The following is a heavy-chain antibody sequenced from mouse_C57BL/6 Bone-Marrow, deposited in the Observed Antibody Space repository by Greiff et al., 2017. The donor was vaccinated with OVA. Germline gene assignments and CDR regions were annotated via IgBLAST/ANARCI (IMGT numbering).Heavy chain of an antibody. CDR3: ARSRLRRGGYFDY. J-gene: IGHJ2*01. V-gene: IGHV1-81*01. CDR2: IYPRSGNT. CDR1: GYTFTSYG. Sequence: QVQLKESGAELARPGASVKLSCKASGYTFTSYGISWVKQRTGQGLEWIGEIYPRSGNTYYNEKFKGKATLTADKSSSTAYMELRSLTSEDSAVYFCARSRLRRGGYFDYWGQGTTLTVSS. D-gene: IGHD2-4*01.